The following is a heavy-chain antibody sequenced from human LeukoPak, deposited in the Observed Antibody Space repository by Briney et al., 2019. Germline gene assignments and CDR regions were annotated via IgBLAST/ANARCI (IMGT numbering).Heavy chain of an antibody. D-gene: IGHD3-3*01. V-gene: IGHV3-23*01. J-gene: IGHJ4*02. CDR2: ISGSGDYT. CDR3: AKDSGFLEWFFDY. CDR1: GFTFSSYA. Sequence: PGGSLRLSCVVSGFTFSSYAMSWVRQAPGKGLEWVSAISGSGDYTYYADSVKGRFTISRDNSKNTLYLQMDSLRAEDTAVYYCAKDSGFLEWFFDYWGQGTLVTVSS.